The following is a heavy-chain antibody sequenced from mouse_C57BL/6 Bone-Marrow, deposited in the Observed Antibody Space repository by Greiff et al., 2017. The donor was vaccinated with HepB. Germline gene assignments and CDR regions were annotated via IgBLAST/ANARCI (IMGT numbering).Heavy chain of an antibody. V-gene: IGHV5-16*01. CDR3: ARDPANRGYWYFDV. CDR1: GFTFSDYY. Sequence: EVQLQESEGGLVQPGSSMKLSCTASGFTFSDYYMAWVRQVPEKGLEWVANINYDGSSTYYLDSLKSRFIISRDNAKNILYLQMSSLKSEDTATYYCARDPANRGYWYFDVWGTGTTVTVSS. CDR2: INYDGSST. D-gene: IGHD4-1*01. J-gene: IGHJ1*03.